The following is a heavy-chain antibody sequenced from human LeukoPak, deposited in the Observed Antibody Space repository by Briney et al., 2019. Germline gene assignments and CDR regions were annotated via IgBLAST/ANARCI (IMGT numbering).Heavy chain of an antibody. D-gene: IGHD2-21*02. CDR1: GYSFTSYW. J-gene: IGHJ4*02. CDR2: IYPGDSDT. V-gene: IGHV5-51*01. CDR3: ARHSLCGGDCYYFDY. Sequence: GESLKISCKGSGYSFTSYWIGWVRQMPGKGLEWMGIIYPGDSDTRYSPSFQGQATISADKSISTAYLQWSSLNASDTAMYYCARHSLCGGDCYYFDYWGQGTLVTVSS.